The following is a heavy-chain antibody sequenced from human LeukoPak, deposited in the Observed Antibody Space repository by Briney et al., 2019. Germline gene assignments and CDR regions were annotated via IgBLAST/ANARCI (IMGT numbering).Heavy chain of an antibody. CDR3: ARVAAGSSYYGMDV. V-gene: IGHV3-66*01. D-gene: IGHD3-10*01. Sequence: GGSLRLSCAASGFTVSSNYMSWVRQAPGKGLEWVSIIYSGGSTDYADSVKGRFTISRDNSKNTVYLQMYSLRAEDTAVYHCARVAAGSSYYGMDVWGQGTTVIVSS. J-gene: IGHJ6*02. CDR2: IYSGGST. CDR1: GFTVSSNY.